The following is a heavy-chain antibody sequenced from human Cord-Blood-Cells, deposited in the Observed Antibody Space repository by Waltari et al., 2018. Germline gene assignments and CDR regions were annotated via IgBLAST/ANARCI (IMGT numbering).Heavy chain of an antibody. D-gene: IGHD3-3*01. V-gene: IGHV3-30*03. Sequence: QVQLVESGGGVVQPGRSLRLSCAASGFTFSSYGMHWVRQAPGKGLEWVAVISYDGSNKYYADSVKGRFTISRDNSKNTLYLQMNSLRAEDTAVYYCAREWGIGGIYDFWSGSGGDYWGQGTLVTVSS. CDR2: ISYDGSNK. CDR1: GFTFSSYG. CDR3: AREWGIGGIYDFWSGSGGDY. J-gene: IGHJ4*02.